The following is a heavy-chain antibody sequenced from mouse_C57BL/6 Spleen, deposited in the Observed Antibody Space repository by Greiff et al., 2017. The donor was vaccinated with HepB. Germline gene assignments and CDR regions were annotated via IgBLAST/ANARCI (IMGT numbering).Heavy chain of an antibody. D-gene: IGHD1-1*01. Sequence: QVQLQQPGAELVRPGPSVKLSCKASGYTFTSYWMHWVKQRPGQGLEWIGVIDPSDSYTNYNQKFKGKATLTVDTSSSTAYMQLSSLTSEDSAVYYCAKGDYYGIEDWYFDVWGTGTTVTVSS. J-gene: IGHJ1*03. CDR3: AKGDYYGIEDWYFDV. V-gene: IGHV1-59*01. CDR1: GYTFTSYW. CDR2: IDPSDSYT.